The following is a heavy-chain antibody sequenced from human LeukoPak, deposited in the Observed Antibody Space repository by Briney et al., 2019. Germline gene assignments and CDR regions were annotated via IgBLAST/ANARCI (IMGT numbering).Heavy chain of an antibody. Sequence: SETLSLTCTVSGGSMSSYYWSWIRQPPGKGLEWIGYIFYSGSTNYNPSLKSRVTLSVDTSKNQFSLKLGSVTAADTAVYYCARDLRCTDGSCKYFESWGQGTLVTVSS. CDR1: GGSMSSYY. CDR2: IFYSGST. D-gene: IGHD2-15*01. CDR3: ARDLRCTDGSCKYFES. J-gene: IGHJ4*02. V-gene: IGHV4-59*12.